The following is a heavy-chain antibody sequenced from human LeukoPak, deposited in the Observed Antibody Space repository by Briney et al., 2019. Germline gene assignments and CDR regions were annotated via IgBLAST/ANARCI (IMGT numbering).Heavy chain of an antibody. CDR2: IIPIFGTA. Sequence: SVKVSCKASRGTFSSYAISWVRQAPGQGLEWMGGIIPIFGTANYAQKFQGRVTITADESTSTAYMELSSLRSEDTAVYYCARDLYNWNDDWFDPWGQGTLVTVSS. CDR1: RGTFSSYA. V-gene: IGHV1-69*13. D-gene: IGHD1-20*01. CDR3: ARDLYNWNDDWFDP. J-gene: IGHJ5*02.